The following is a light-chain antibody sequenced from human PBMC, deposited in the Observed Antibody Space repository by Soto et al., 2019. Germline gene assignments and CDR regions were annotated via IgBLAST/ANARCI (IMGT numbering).Light chain of an antibody. CDR2: EVT. CDR3: CSYAASSAL. CDR1: SSDVGGYNY. J-gene: IGLJ1*01. Sequence: QSALTQPPSASGSPGQSVTISCSGTSSDVGGYNYVSWYQQHPGKAPKLMIYEVTRRPSGVPDRFSGSRSGNTASLIVSGLQAEDEADYYCCSYAASSALFGTGTKLTVL. V-gene: IGLV2-8*01.